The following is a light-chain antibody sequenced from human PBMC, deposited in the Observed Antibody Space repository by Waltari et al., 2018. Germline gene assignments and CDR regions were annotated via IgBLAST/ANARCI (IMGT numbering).Light chain of an antibody. V-gene: IGLV10-54*04. CDR3: SAWDNSRSGYV. CDR2: RNN. CDR1: NTNIGNQG. J-gene: IGLJ1*01. Sequence: QAGLTQPPSVSKGLGQTATLTCTGNNTNIGNQGVAQGSAWLQQHQGHPPKLLSYRNNNRPSGISERFSASRSGNTASLTITGLQPEDEGDYYCSAWDNSRSGYVFGTGTKVTVL.